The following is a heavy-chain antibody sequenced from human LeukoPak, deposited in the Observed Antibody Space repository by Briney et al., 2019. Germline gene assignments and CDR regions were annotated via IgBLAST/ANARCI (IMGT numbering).Heavy chain of an antibody. CDR1: GGSISSYY. V-gene: IGHV4-4*07. D-gene: IGHD5-18*01. J-gene: IGHJ4*02. CDR3: ARWDTAMDYFDY. CDR2: IYTSGST. Sequence: SETLSLTCTVSGGSISSYYWSWIRQPAGKRLEWIGRIYTSGSTNYNPSLKSRVTMSVDTSKNQFSLKLSSVTAADTAVYYCARWDTAMDYFDYWGQGTLVTVSS.